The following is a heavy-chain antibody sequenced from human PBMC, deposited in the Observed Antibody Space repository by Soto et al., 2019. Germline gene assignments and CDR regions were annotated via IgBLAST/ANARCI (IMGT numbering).Heavy chain of an antibody. V-gene: IGHV1-8*01. D-gene: IGHD2-15*01. J-gene: IGHJ2*01. Sequence: GASVKVSCKASGYTFTSYDINWVRQASGQGLEWMGWMNPNSGNTGYAQKFQGRVTMTRNTSISTAYMELSSLRSEDTAVYYCARGNIFRYCSGGSCYGRYFDLLGRGTLVMVS. CDR2: MNPNSGNT. CDR3: ARGNIFRYCSGGSCYGRYFDL. CDR1: GYTFTSYD.